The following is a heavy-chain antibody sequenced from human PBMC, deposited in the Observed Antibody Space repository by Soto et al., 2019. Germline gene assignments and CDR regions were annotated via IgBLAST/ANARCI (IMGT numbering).Heavy chain of an antibody. CDR3: AKAHVMVVAGSTFDY. CDR1: GASLTSGTYY. D-gene: IGHD6-19*01. V-gene: IGHV4-61*01. J-gene: IGHJ4*01. Sequence: SETLSLTCTVSGASLTSGTYYWGWLRQAPGKGLEWIGYLYYTGSTDYNPSLKSRVMISEDTSKNQFFLTLKSVTAADTAMYYCAKAHVMVVAGSTFDYWGHGTLVTVSS. CDR2: LYYTGST.